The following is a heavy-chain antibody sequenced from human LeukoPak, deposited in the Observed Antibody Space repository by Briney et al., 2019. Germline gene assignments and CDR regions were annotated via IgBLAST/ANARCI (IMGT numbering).Heavy chain of an antibody. CDR1: GYTFTNYY. J-gene: IGHJ3*02. Sequence: ASVKVSCKASGYTFTNYYIHWVRQAPGQGLEWMGIINLSGGGTTYAQKFQGRVTMIRDTSTSTAYMELSSLRSEDTAVYYCARDSDAFDIWGQGTMVTVSS. CDR3: ARDSDAFDI. V-gene: IGHV1-46*01. CDR2: INLSGGGT.